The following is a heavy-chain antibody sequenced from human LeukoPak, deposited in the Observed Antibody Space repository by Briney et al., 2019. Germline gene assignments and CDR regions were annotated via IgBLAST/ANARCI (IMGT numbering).Heavy chain of an antibody. CDR1: GFTLSSYW. D-gene: IGHD6-13*01. CDR2: IKQDGSEK. CDR3: ARSTGIAAAGQH. J-gene: IGHJ1*01. Sequence: GGSLRLSCAASGFTLSSYWMSWVRQAPGKGLEWVANIKQDGSEKYYVDSVKGRFTISRDNAKNSLYLQMNSLRAEDTAVYYCARSTGIAAAGQHWGQGTLVTVSS. V-gene: IGHV3-7*01.